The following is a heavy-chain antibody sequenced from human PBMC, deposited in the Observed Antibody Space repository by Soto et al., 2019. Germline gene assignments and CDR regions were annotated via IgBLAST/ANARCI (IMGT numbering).Heavy chain of an antibody. CDR1: GGSISSGGYY. CDR2: IYYSGST. CDR3: ARTTYYYDSRGYYVELGRYFDL. J-gene: IGHJ2*01. V-gene: IGHV4-31*03. D-gene: IGHD3-22*01. Sequence: QVQLQESGPGLVKPSQTLSLTCTVSGGSISSGGYYWSWIRQHPGKGLEWIGYIYYSGSTYYNPSRKGRVTISAATSKNQFSLKLSSVTAADTAVYYCARTTYYYDSRGYYVELGRYFDLWGRGTLVTVSS.